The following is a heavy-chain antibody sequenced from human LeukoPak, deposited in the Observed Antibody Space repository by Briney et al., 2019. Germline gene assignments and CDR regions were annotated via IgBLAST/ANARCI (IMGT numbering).Heavy chain of an antibody. CDR1: GSTFRGYA. CDR3: AKVKSLAYRSTSHD. J-gene: IGHJ4*02. CDR2: ISGSGGST. Sequence: GGSLGLSFAAPGSTFRGYAMSGVRRPPGKGLEWVSTISGSGGSTYYADSVKGRFTISRDNSKNTLYLQMNSLRAEDTAVYYCAKVKSLAYRSTSHDWGQGTLVTVSS. V-gene: IGHV3-23*01. D-gene: IGHD2-2*01.